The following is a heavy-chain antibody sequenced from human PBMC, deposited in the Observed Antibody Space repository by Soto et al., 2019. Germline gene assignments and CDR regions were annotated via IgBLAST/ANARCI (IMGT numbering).Heavy chain of an antibody. CDR2: ISLSRGYT. V-gene: IGHV3-11*06. CDR1: GFTFSDFY. CDR3: ARSVDLDY. J-gene: IGHJ4*02. Sequence: GGSLRLSCVASGFTFSDFYMSWIRQAPGKGLEWVSYISLSRGYTKYADSVKGRFTISRDNAKNSLYLQMSSLRAEDTAVYYCARSVDLDYWGQGALVTVSS. D-gene: IGHD2-15*01.